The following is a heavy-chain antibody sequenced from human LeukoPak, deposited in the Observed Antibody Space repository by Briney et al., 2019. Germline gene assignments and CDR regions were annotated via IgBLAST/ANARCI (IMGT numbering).Heavy chain of an antibody. CDR3: ARDTYSSSWYYWFDP. Sequence: ASVKVSCKASGYTFTGYYMHWARQAPGQGLEWMGWINPNSGGTNYAQKFQGRVTMTRDTSISTAYMELSRLRSDDTAVYYCARDTYSSSWYYWFDPWGQGTLVTVSS. CDR1: GYTFTGYY. J-gene: IGHJ5*02. D-gene: IGHD6-13*01. CDR2: INPNSGGT. V-gene: IGHV1-2*02.